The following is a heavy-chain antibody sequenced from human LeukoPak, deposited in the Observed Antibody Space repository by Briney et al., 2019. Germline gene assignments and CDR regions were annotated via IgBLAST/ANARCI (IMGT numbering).Heavy chain of an antibody. CDR1: GFTFSDYY. Sequence: GGSLRLSCTASGFTFSDYYMSWIRQAPGKGLEWVSYISSASSYTHYADSVKGRFTISRDNAKNSLYLQMNSLRAEDTAVYYCASGGYEYDYWGQGTLVSVSS. CDR2: ISSASSYT. D-gene: IGHD5-12*01. CDR3: ASGGYEYDY. V-gene: IGHV3-11*03. J-gene: IGHJ4*02.